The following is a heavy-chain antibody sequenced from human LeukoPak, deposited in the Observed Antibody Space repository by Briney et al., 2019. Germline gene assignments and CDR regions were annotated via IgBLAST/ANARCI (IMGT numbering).Heavy chain of an antibody. Sequence: SETLSLTCTVSGGSVSSGSHYWSWIRQPPGKGLEWIGYINYSGSTNYNPSLKSRVTMSVDTSKNQFSLKLRSVTAADTAVYYCAREYSGYDGTQFDYWGQGTLVTVSS. CDR3: AREYSGYDGTQFDY. J-gene: IGHJ4*02. CDR1: GGSVSSGSHY. D-gene: IGHD5-12*01. CDR2: INYSGST. V-gene: IGHV4-61*01.